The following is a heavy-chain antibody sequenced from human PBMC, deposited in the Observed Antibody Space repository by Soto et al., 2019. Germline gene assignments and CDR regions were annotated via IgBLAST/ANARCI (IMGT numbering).Heavy chain of an antibody. CDR2: MSHSGST. Sequence: QLQLQESGPGLVKPSETLSLTCTVSGCSISSSSYYWGWIRQPPGKGLEWIGSMSHSGSTYYNPSLKSRVTISVDTSKNQFSLKLSSVTAADTAVYYCARVRGYFEYWGQGTLVTVSS. CDR1: GCSISSSSYY. J-gene: IGHJ4*02. CDR3: ARVRGYFEY. V-gene: IGHV4-39*01.